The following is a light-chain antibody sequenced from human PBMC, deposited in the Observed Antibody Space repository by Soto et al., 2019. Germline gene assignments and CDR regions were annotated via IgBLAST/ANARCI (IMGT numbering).Light chain of an antibody. Sequence: QSALTQPRSVSGSPGQPVTISCTGTNIYVSWYQQHPGKAPKLMIYDVSKRPSGVPDRFSGSKSGNTASLTISGLQTEDESDYYCCSFVGSNTLVFGGGTQLTVL. J-gene: IGLJ2*01. CDR2: DVS. CDR1: NIY. CDR3: CSFVGSNTLV. V-gene: IGLV2-11*01.